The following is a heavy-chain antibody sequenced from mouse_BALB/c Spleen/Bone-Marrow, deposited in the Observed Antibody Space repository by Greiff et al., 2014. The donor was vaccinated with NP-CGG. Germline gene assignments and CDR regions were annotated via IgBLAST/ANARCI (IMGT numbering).Heavy chain of an antibody. CDR1: GYTFTDYE. V-gene: IGHV1-15*01. CDR2: IDPETGGT. Sequence: QVQLQQPGAELVRPGASVTLSCKASGYTFTDYEMHWVKQTPVLGLEWIGAIDPETGGTAYNQKFKGKATLTADKSSSTAYMELRSLTSEDSAVYYCTSYDWFAYWGQGTLVTVSA. J-gene: IGHJ3*01. D-gene: IGHD2-12*01. CDR3: TSYDWFAY.